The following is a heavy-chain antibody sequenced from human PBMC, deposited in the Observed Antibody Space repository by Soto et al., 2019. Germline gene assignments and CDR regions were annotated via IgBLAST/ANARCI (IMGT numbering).Heavy chain of an antibody. CDR2: INPSGGST. Sequence: GASVKVSFKASGYTFTSYYVHWLRQAPGQGLEWMGIINPSGGSTSYAQKFQGRVTMTRDTSTSTVYMELSSLRSEDTAVYYCARSPLRWLQHDYWGQGTLVTVSS. V-gene: IGHV1-46*01. J-gene: IGHJ4*02. CDR1: GYTFTSYY. CDR3: ARSPLRWLQHDY. D-gene: IGHD5-12*01.